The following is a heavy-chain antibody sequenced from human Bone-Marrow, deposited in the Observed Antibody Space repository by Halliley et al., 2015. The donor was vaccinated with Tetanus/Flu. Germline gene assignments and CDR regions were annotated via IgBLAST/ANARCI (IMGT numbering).Heavy chain of an antibody. CDR2: IYHSGST. CDR3: ASHLGQCIIISCSPFAF. V-gene: IGHV4-4*02. D-gene: IGHD2-2*01. J-gene: IGHJ4*02. CDR1: GGSISSSSW. Sequence: TLSLTCAVSGGSISSSSWWSWFRQPPGKGLEWIGEIYHSGSTNYNPSLKSRVTISVDKSKNHFSLNLSSVTAADTAVYYCASHLGQCIIISCSPFAFWGQGTLVTVSS.